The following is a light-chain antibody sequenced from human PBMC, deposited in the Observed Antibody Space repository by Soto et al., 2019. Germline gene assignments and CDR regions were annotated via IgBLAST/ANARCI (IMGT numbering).Light chain of an antibody. CDR3: QQRADWPIT. V-gene: IGKV3-11*01. J-gene: IGKJ5*01. CDR1: QYITIY. Sequence: EIVLTQSPGTLSLSPGERASLSCRASQYITIYLAWYQQKPGQAPRLLIYDASNRATGIPARFSGSGSGTDFTLTISSLEPDDFAVYYCQQRADWPITLGQGTRLEIK. CDR2: DAS.